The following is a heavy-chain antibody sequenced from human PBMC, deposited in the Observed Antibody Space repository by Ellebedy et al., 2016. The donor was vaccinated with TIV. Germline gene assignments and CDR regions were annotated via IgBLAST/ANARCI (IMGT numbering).Heavy chain of an antibody. D-gene: IGHD2-15*01. CDR2: ISKDGGST. CDR3: VKDLGGQDDF. CDR1: GFNFKSFS. V-gene: IGHV3-64D*06. J-gene: IGHJ4*02. Sequence: PGGSLRLSCAASGFNFKSFSMYWVRQAPGKGLEYVSAISKDGGSTFFADSVRGRFSISRDNSKNTVSLQMSSLGSDDTTVYYCVKDLGGQDDFWGQGSLVTVSS.